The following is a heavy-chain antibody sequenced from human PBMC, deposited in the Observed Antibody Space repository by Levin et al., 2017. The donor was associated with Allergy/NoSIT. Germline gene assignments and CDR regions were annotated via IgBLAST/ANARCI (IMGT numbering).Heavy chain of an antibody. CDR2: IYWDDDK. Sequence: QTLSLTCTFSGFSLGTSGVGVGWIRQPPGQALEGLAFIYWDDDKRFSPSLKNRVTITKDTSKNQVVLTLTNMDPVDTATYFCTYRRRNLTADYADYGDQGTLVTVSS. V-gene: IGHV2-5*02. CDR3: TYRRRNLTADYADY. CDR1: GFSLGTSGVG. J-gene: IGHJ4*02. D-gene: IGHD1-1*01.